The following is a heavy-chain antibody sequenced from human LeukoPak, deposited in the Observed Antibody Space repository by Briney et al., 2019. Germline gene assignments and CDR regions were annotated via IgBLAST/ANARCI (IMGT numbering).Heavy chain of an antibody. J-gene: IGHJ6*02. CDR2: INHSGST. CDR1: GGSFSGYY. D-gene: IGHD3-3*01. Sequence: SETLSLTCAVYGGSFSGYYWSWIRQPPGKGLEWIGEINHSGSTNYNPSLKSRVTISVDTSKNQFSLKLSSVTAADTAVYYCARDLGLFGVVYGMDVWGQGTTVTVSS. V-gene: IGHV4-34*01. CDR3: ARDLGLFGVVYGMDV.